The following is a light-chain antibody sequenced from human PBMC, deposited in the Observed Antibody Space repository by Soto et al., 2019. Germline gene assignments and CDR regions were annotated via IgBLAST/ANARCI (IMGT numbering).Light chain of an antibody. CDR2: DVS. CDR1: SSDVGGYNY. CDR3: SSYTTSNTRQIV. Sequence: QSVLTQPASVSGSPGQSITISCTGTSSDVGGYNYVSWYQHHPGKAPKHMIYDVSNRPSGISNRFSGSKSGNTASLTISGLQPEDEGDYYCSSYTTSNTRQIVFGTGTKLTVL. J-gene: IGLJ1*01. V-gene: IGLV2-14*03.